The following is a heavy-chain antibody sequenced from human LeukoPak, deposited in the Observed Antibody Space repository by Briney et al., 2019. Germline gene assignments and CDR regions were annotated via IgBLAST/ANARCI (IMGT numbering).Heavy chain of an antibody. CDR2: INPNSGGT. D-gene: IGHD4-23*01. V-gene: IGHV1-2*04. CDR3: ARAKSLYYGGNSEA. J-gene: IGHJ4*02. CDR1: GYTFTGYY. Sequence: GASVKVSCKASGYTFTGYYMHWVRQAPGQGLEWMGWINPNSGGTNYAQKFQGWVTMTRDTSISTAYMELSRLRSDDTAVYYCARAKSLYYGGNSEAWGQGTLVTVSS.